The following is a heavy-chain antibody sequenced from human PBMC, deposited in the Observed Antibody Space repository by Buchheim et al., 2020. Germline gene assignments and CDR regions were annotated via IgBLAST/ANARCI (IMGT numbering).Heavy chain of an antibody. Sequence: QVQLQESGPGLVKPSQTLSLTCTVSGDSMERGGFYWNWIRQHPGMGLEFIGYMYNSGSTDFNPSLRSRVTISADRSKNQLSLKLSSVTAADTAVYFCARGTPRYYFDFWGQGTL. CDR3: ARGTPRYYFDF. J-gene: IGHJ4*02. CDR2: MYNSGST. CDR1: GDSMERGGFY. D-gene: IGHD3-10*01. V-gene: IGHV4-31*03.